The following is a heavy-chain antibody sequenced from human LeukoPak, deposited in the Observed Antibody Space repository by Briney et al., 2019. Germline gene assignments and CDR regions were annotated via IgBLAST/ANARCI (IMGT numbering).Heavy chain of an antibody. CDR2: ISYDGSNK. CDR1: GFTFSSYW. D-gene: IGHD5-12*01. CDR3: ARSREDSGYLRHGYYYYMDV. J-gene: IGHJ6*03. Sequence: GGSLRLSCAASGFTFSSYWMSWVRQAPGKGLEWVAVISYDGSNKYYADSVKGRFTISRDNSKNTLYLQMNSLRAEDTAVYYCARSREDSGYLRHGYYYYMDVWGKGTTVTISS. V-gene: IGHV3-30*14.